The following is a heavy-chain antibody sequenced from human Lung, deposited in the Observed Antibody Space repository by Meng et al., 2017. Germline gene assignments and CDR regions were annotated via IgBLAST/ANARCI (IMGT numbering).Heavy chain of an antibody. Sequence: MELKQWGAGLLKPSGTLSLTCVVSGGSFSDYYWSWIRQPPGKGLEWSGEINHSGSTNYNPSLESRATISVDTSQNNLSLKLSSVTAADSAVYYCARGPTTMAHDFDYWGQGTLVTVSS. J-gene: IGHJ4*02. V-gene: IGHV4-34*01. CDR1: GGSFSDYY. CDR2: INHSGST. D-gene: IGHD4-11*01. CDR3: ARGPTTMAHDFDY.